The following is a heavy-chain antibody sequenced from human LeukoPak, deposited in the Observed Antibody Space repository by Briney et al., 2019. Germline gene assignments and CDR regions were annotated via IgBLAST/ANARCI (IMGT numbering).Heavy chain of an antibody. D-gene: IGHD3-22*01. CDR3: ARGGDYYDSSGYYYPLDF. CDR2: INHNGEMI. CDR1: GFTFSNYV. Sequence: GGSLRLSCAASGFTFSNYVMSWVRQAPGKGLEWVSYINHNGEMIFYPDFVKGRFTISRDNAKNSLYLQMNSLRAEDTAVYYCARGGDYYDSSGYYYPLDFWGQGTLVTVSS. J-gene: IGHJ4*02. V-gene: IGHV3-48*01.